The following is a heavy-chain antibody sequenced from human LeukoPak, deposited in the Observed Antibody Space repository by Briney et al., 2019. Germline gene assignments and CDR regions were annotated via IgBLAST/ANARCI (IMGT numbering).Heavy chain of an antibody. J-gene: IGHJ5*02. Sequence: GGSLRLSCAASGFTFSSYSMDWVRQAPGKGLEWVSSISSSSSYIYYTDSMKGRFTISRDNAKNSLYLQMNSLRAEDTAVYYCARDPTYCSGGSCYLPNWFDPWGQGTLVTVSS. D-gene: IGHD2-15*01. CDR3: ARDPTYCSGGSCYLPNWFDP. CDR2: ISSSSSYI. V-gene: IGHV3-21*01. CDR1: GFTFSSYS.